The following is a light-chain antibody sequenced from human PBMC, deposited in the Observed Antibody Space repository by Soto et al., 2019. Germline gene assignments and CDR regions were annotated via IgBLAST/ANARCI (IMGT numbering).Light chain of an antibody. Sequence: EIVLTQSPATLSLSPGERATLSCRASQSVSSYLAWYQQQPGQAPRLLIYDASNRATGIPDRFSGSGSGTDFTLTISRLEPEYCAVYYCQQRSNWLTFGGGTKVEIK. CDR1: QSVSSY. CDR3: QQRSNWLT. J-gene: IGKJ4*01. CDR2: DAS. V-gene: IGKV3-11*01.